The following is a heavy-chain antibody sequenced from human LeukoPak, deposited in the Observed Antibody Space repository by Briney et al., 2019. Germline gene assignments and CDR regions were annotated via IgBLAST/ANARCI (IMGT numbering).Heavy chain of an antibody. V-gene: IGHV3-74*01. CDR3: ARDRGSPEYCSSTSCPFDY. J-gene: IGHJ4*02. D-gene: IGHD2-2*01. CDR1: GFTFSSYW. CDR2: INSDGSST. Sequence: PGGSLRLSCAASGFTFSSYWMHWVRQAPGKGLVWVSRINSDGSSTSYADSVKGRFTISRDDAKNTLYLQMNSLRAEDTAVYYCARDRGSPEYCSSTSCPFDYWGQGTLVTVSS.